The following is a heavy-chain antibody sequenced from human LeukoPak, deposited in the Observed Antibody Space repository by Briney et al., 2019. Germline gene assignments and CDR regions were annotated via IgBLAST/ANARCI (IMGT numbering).Heavy chain of an antibody. CDR3: AKDMGYYYDSSGSFDY. D-gene: IGHD3-22*01. Sequence: GGSLRLSCAASGFTFSSYAMSWVRQAPGKGLEWVSGISWNSGSIGYADSVKGRFTISRDNAKNSLYLQMNSLRAEDMALYYCAKDMGYYYDSSGSFDYWGQGTLVTVSS. CDR1: GFTFSSYA. V-gene: IGHV3-9*03. CDR2: ISWNSGSI. J-gene: IGHJ4*02.